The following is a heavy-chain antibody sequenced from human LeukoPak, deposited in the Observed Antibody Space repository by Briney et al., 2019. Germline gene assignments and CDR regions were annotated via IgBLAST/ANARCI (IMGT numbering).Heavy chain of an antibody. CDR3: ARDDGLVGAAQGAFDI. Sequence: GGSLRLSCAASGFTFSSYSMNWVRQAPGKGLEWVSSISSSSSYIYYADSVKGRFTISRDNAKNSLYLQMNSLRAEDTAVYYCARDDGLVGAAQGAFDIWGQGTMVTVSS. CDR2: ISSSSSYI. V-gene: IGHV3-21*01. CDR1: GFTFSSYS. J-gene: IGHJ3*02. D-gene: IGHD3-10*01.